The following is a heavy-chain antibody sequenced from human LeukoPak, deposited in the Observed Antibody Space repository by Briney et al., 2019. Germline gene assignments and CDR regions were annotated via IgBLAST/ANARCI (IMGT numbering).Heavy chain of an antibody. CDR2: IYTSGST. CDR3: ARELAARHYYYYMDV. J-gene: IGHJ6*03. CDR1: GGSISSYY. V-gene: IGHV4-4*07. D-gene: IGHD6-6*01. Sequence: SETLSLTCTVSGGSISSYYWSWIRQPAGRGLEWIGRIYTSGSTNYNPSLKSRVTMSVDTSKNQFSLKLSSVTAADTAVYYCARELAARHYYYYMDVWGKGTTVTVSS.